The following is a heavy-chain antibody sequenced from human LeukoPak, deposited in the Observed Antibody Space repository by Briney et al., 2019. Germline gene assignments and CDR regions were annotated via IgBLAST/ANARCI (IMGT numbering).Heavy chain of an antibody. D-gene: IGHD6-19*01. V-gene: IGHV3-74*01. J-gene: IGHJ4*02. CDR3: AKDRAGSGWYYFDY. CDR1: GFTFSSYW. CDR2: INSDGSST. Sequence: GGSLRLAWAASGFTFSSYWMHWVRQAPGKGLVWVARINSDGSSTSYADSVKGRFTISRDNSKNPLYLQMNSLRAEDTAVYYCAKDRAGSGWYYFDYWGQGTLVTVSS.